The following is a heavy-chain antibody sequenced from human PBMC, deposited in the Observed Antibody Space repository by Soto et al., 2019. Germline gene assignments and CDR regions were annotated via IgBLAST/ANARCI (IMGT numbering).Heavy chain of an antibody. J-gene: IGHJ6*02. CDR1: GGTFSAYS. CDR2: SIPIFGTA. Sequence: QVQLVQSGAEVKKPGSSVKVSCKASGGTFSAYSISWVRQAPGQGLEWMGGSIPIFGTANYAQKFQGRDTITADESTSTTYMELRSLRSEDTAVYYCATGGQHRKVSNYYGMDVWGQGTTVTVSS. V-gene: IGHV1-69*01. D-gene: IGHD6-13*01. CDR3: ATGGQHRKVSNYYGMDV.